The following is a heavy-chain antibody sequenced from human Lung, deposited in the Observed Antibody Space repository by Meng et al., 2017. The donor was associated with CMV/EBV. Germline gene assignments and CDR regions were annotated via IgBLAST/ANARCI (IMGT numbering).Heavy chain of an antibody. CDR2: IYYTGST. Sequence: QVTLADAGTGLAMPYPPLSLPCTVSGGATGSGGYYWSGIRQHPGNGLAWIGYIYYTGSTFDNPSLKSRVTISVDTSKNQFSLKLIPATAADTAVYYCAREAGRDGYATPKFDYWGQGTLVTVSS. J-gene: IGHJ4*02. D-gene: IGHD5-24*01. CDR3: AREAGRDGYATPKFDY. CDR1: GGATGSGGYY. V-gene: IGHV4-31*03.